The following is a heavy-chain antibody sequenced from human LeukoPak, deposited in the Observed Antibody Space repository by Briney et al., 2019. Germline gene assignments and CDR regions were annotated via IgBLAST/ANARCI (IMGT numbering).Heavy chain of an antibody. CDR2: IIPIFGTA. CDR1: GGTFSSYA. Sequence: SVKVSCKASGGTFSSYAISWVRQAPGQGLEWMGGIIPIFGTANYAQKFQGRVTITADESTSTAYMELSSLRSEDTAVYYCARGVVVPAARYYYMDVWGKGTTVTVSS. V-gene: IGHV1-69*13. D-gene: IGHD2-2*01. CDR3: ARGVVVPAARYYYMDV. J-gene: IGHJ6*03.